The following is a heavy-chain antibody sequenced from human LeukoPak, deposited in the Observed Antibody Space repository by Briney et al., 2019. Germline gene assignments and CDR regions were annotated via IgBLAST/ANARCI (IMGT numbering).Heavy chain of an antibody. J-gene: IGHJ4*02. Sequence: PGGSLRLSCAASGFTFSSYAMSCVRQAPGKGLEWVSAISGSGGSTYYADSVKGRFTISRDNSRNTLYLQMNSLRAEDTAVYYCAKGVRRSSDYSSPVDYWGQGTLVTVSS. CDR1: GFTFSSYA. V-gene: IGHV3-23*01. CDR3: AKGVRRSSDYSSPVDY. D-gene: IGHD3-22*01. CDR2: ISGSGGST.